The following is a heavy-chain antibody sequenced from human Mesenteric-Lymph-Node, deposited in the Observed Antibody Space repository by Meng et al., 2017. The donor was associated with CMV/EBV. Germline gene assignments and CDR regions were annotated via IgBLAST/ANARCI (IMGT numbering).Heavy chain of an antibody. Sequence: ASVQVSCKASGYTFTGYYVHWVRQAPGRGLECIGWINPTSGGTKYVQKFQGRVTMTRDTSISTAYMELSSLRSGDTAVYYCASAHYDVLTAYLYWGQGTLVTVSS. D-gene: IGHD3-9*01. CDR1: GYTFTGYY. CDR3: ASAHYDVLTAYLY. J-gene: IGHJ4*02. V-gene: IGHV1-2*02. CDR2: INPTSGGT.